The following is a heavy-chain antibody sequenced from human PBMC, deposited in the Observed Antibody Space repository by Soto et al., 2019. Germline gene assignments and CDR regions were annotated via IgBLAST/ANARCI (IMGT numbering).Heavy chain of an antibody. CDR2: IDPSDSYT. J-gene: IGHJ6*02. D-gene: IGHD6-6*01. CDR1: GNSFTRYW. V-gene: IGHV5-10-1*01. Sequence: PWESLTITCTCSGNSFTRYWISWVRQMPGKGLEWMGRIDPSDSYTNYSPSFQGHVTISADKSISTAYLQWSSLKASDTAMYYCAMTIEYSSSQSYYGMDVWGQGTTVTVSS. CDR3: AMTIEYSSSQSYYGMDV.